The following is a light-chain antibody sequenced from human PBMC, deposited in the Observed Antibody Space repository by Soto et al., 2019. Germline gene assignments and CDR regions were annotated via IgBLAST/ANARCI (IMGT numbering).Light chain of an antibody. J-gene: IGKJ1*01. Sequence: TQSPATLSASVGDRVTITCRASQSISSWLAWYQQKPGKAPKLLIYDASSLESGVPSRFSGSGSGTEFTLTISSLQPDDFATYYCQQYNSYSPWTFGQGTKVEIK. CDR1: QSISSW. V-gene: IGKV1-5*01. CDR3: QQYNSYSPWT. CDR2: DAS.